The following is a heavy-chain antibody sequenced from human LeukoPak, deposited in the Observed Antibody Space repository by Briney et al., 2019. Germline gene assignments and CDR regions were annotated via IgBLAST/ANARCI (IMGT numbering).Heavy chain of an antibody. Sequence: ASVKVSCKAPGYTFTGYYMHWVRQAPGQGLEWMGWINPNSGGTNYAQKFQGRVTMTRDTSISTAYMELSRLRSDDTAVYYCAREQYYYGSSGWIDYWGQGTLVTVSS. V-gene: IGHV1-2*02. J-gene: IGHJ4*02. D-gene: IGHD3-22*01. CDR1: GYTFTGYY. CDR3: AREQYYYGSSGWIDY. CDR2: INPNSGGT.